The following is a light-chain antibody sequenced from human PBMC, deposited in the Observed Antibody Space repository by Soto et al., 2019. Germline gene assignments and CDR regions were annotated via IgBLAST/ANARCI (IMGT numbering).Light chain of an antibody. CDR1: QSVSID. CDR3: QQLKSYPLT. J-gene: IGKJ4*01. CDR2: GTS. V-gene: IGKV3D-20*02. Sequence: EIVLTQSPATLSVSPGERATLSCRASQSVSIDLAWYQQKPGQAPRLLIYGTSVRATGIPDRFRGSGSGTDFTLTIGRLEPEDFATYYCQQLKSYPLTFGGGTKVDI.